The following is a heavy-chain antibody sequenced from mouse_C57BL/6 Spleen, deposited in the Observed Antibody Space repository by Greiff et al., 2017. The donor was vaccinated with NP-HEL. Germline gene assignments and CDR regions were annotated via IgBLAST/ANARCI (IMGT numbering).Heavy chain of an antibody. D-gene: IGHD2-4*01. Sequence: EVMLVESGGGLVQPGGSMKLSCAASGFTFSDAWMDWVRQSPEKGLEWVAEIRNKANNHATYYAESVKGRFTISRDDSKSSVYLQMNSLRAEDTGIYYCTRLRRTPAWFAYWGQGTLVTVSA. J-gene: IGHJ3*01. CDR2: IRNKANNHAT. CDR1: GFTFSDAW. CDR3: TRLRRTPAWFAY. V-gene: IGHV6-6*01.